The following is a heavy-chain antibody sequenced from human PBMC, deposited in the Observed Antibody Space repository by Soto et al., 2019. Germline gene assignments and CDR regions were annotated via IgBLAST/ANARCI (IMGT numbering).Heavy chain of an antibody. V-gene: IGHV1-18*01. Sequence: QVQLVQSGAEVKKPGASVKVSCKASGYTFTSYGISWVRQAPGQGLEWMGWISAYNGNTNYAQKLQGRVTMTTDTSTSTAYMEMRSLRSDDTAVYYCARDQGDDSSWYFNYYYYYGMDVWGQGTTVTVSS. CDR3: ARDQGDDSSWYFNYYYYYGMDV. J-gene: IGHJ6*02. CDR2: ISAYNGNT. D-gene: IGHD6-13*01. CDR1: GYTFTSYG.